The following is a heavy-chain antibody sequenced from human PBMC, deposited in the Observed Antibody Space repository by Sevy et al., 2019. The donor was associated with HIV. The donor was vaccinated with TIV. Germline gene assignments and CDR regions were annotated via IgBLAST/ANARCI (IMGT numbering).Heavy chain of an antibody. CDR3: ARAYCSGGRCYSLAS. CDR2: ISPHNGDT. V-gene: IGHV1-18*01. CDR1: GYTFNTYR. Sequence: ASVKVSCKASGYTFNTYRIHWVRQAPGQGLEWMGWISPHNGDTNYAQRLQGRVTMLTDTSSSTAYMELKSLRSDDTAVYYCARAYCSGGRCYSLASWGQGTLVTVSS. D-gene: IGHD2-15*01. J-gene: IGHJ5*02.